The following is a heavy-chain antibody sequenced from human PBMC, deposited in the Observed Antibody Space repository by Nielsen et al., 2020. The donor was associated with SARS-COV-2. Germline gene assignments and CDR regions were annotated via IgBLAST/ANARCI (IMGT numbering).Heavy chain of an antibody. J-gene: IGHJ4*02. CDR3: ARGRRVGTTLFEY. CDR2: ISWNSGSI. CDR1: GFTFDDYA. Sequence: SLTISCAASGFTFDDYAMHWVRHAPGKGLEWVSGISWNSGSIAYADSVKGRFTISRDNAKNSLHLQMNSLRAEDTAFYYCARGRRVGTTLFEYWGQGTLVTVSS. V-gene: IGHV3-9*01. D-gene: IGHD1-14*01.